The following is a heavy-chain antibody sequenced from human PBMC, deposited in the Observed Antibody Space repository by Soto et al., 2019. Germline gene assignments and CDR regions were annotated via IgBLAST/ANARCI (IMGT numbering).Heavy chain of an antibody. Sequence: RSLTCAVSGGSISSGGYSWSWIRQPPGKGLEWIGYIYHSGSTYYNPSLKSRVTISVDRSENQFSLKLSSVTAADTAVYYCARGNAYCGGDCYPDYFDYWGQGTLVTVSS. CDR3: ARGNAYCGGDCYPDYFDY. D-gene: IGHD2-21*02. CDR2: IYHSGST. J-gene: IGHJ4*02. V-gene: IGHV4-30-2*01. CDR1: GGSISSGGYS.